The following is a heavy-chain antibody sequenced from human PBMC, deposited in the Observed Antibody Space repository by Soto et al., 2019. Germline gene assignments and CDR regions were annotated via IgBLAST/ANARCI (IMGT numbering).Heavy chain of an antibody. CDR2: IGGSGDSQ. CDR3: AKALVSKISPTFFDY. D-gene: IGHD2-2*01. Sequence: GGSLRLSCAASRFTFSSYGMNWVRQAPGKGLEWVSGIGGSGDSQYPADSGKGRFTISRDNSKNTVYLQMNSLRAEDTAVYYCAKALVSKISPTFFDYWGQGTLVTVSS. CDR1: RFTFSSYG. J-gene: IGHJ4*02. V-gene: IGHV3-23*01.